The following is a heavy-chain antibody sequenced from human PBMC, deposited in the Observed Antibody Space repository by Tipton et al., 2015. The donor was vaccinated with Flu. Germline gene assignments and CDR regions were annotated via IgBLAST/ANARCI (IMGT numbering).Heavy chain of an antibody. J-gene: IGHJ6*02. CDR3: ARDHPPSITVLGEITDYFGMDV. CDR1: GFTFSDYY. V-gene: IGHV3-11*01. CDR2: ISSSGSTI. D-gene: IGHD3-3*01. Sequence: SLRLSCAASGFTFSDYYTSWIRQAPGKGLEWLSHISSSGSTINYADSVKGRFTISRDNAKNSMYLQVNSLRVEDTAEYYCARDHPPSITVLGEITDYFGMDVWGQGTTVTVSS.